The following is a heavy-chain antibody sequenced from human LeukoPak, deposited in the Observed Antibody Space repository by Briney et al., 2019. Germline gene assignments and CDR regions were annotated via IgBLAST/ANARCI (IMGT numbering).Heavy chain of an antibody. D-gene: IGHD3-22*01. V-gene: IGHV4-30-4*01. J-gene: IGHJ4*02. CDR1: GGSISSGDYY. CDR2: IYYSGST. CDR3: ARVEYYYDSSGYSRPNYFDY. Sequence: SETLPLTCTVSGGSISSGDYYWSWIRQPPGKGLEWIGYIYYSGSTYYNPSLKSRVTISVDTSKNQFSLKLSSVTAADTAVYYCARVEYYYDSSGYSRPNYFDYWGQGTLVTVSS.